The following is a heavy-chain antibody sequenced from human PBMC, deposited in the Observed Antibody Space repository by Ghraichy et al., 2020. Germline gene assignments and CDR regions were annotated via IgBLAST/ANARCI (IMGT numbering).Heavy chain of an antibody. J-gene: IGHJ3*02. D-gene: IGHD3-10*01. CDR3: SSGDTFDI. V-gene: IGHV3-7*03. CDR2: INQDGREK. CDR1: GFSFNNYW. Sequence: GGSLRLSCAASGFSFNNYWMTWVRQAPGKGLEWVANINQDGREKYYVASVKGRFTISRDNAKNSLYLQMNGLRAEDTAVYYCSSGDTFDIWGQGTMVAVSS.